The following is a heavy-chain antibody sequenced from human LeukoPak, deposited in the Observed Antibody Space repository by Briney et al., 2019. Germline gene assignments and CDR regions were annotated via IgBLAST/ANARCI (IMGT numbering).Heavy chain of an antibody. D-gene: IGHD3-22*01. J-gene: IGHJ3*02. V-gene: IGHV1-18*01. CDR1: GYTFSTYG. CDR3: ARDYYDTSNYRYDVFDN. Sequence: GASVKVSCRASGYTFSTYGITWVRQAPGQGLEWMGWISGFDGRTNYAQTLQDRVTMTTDTSTSTAYMELRSLRSDDTAVYYCARDYYDTSNYRYDVFDNWGQGTVLTVSS. CDR2: ISGFDGRT.